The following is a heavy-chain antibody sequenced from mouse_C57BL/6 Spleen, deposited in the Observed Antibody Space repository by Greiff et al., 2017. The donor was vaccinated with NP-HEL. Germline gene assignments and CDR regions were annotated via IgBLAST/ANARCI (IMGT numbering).Heavy chain of an antibody. Sequence: GGGLVQPKGSLTLSCAASGFTFNTYAMHWVRQAPGKGLEWVARLRSKSSNYATYYADSVKDRFTISRDDSQSMLYLQMNNLKTEDTAMYYCVREWPYYGSSFWYFDVWGTGTTVTVSS. CDR3: VREWPYYGSSFWYFDV. D-gene: IGHD1-1*01. J-gene: IGHJ1*03. CDR2: LRSKSSNYAT. CDR1: GFTFNTYA. V-gene: IGHV10-3*01.